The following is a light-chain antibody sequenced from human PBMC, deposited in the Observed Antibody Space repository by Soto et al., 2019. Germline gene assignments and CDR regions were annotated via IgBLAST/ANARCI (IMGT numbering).Light chain of an antibody. CDR1: SSNLGKNY. V-gene: IGLV1-51*01. CDR2: DNV. Sequence: QSVLTQPPSVSATPGQKVTISCSGSSSNLGKNYVSWYQQLPGTAPKLLIYDNVYRPSGIPDRFAGSKSGTSATLGITGLQTEDEGDYYCGTRDTSLRAFVFGTGTKVTVL. J-gene: IGLJ1*01. CDR3: GTRDTSLRAFV.